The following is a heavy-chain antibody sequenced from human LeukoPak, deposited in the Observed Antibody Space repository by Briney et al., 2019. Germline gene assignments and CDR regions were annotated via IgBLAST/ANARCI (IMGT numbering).Heavy chain of an antibody. CDR3: AKGVYSTRYWYLDL. D-gene: IGHD6-13*01. CDR2: ISWYSGSI. J-gene: IGHJ2*01. CDR1: GFTFDDYA. Sequence: GRSLRLSCAASGFTFDDYAMHWVRQAPGKGLEWVSGISWYSGSIGYADSVKGRFTISRDNAKNSLYLQMNSLRAEDTALYYCAKGVYSTRYWYLDLWGRGTLVTVSS. V-gene: IGHV3-9*01.